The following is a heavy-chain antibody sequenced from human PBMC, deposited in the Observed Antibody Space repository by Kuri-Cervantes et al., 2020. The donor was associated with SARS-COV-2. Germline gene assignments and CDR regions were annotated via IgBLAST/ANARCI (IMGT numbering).Heavy chain of an antibody. J-gene: IGHJ6*03. Sequence: GESLKISCAASGFTFSSYSMSWVRQAPGKGLEWVANIKQDGSEKYYVDSVKGRFTISRDNAKNSLYLQMNSLRAEDTAVYYCARENFDWLLMGNYYYMDVWGKGTTVTVSS. D-gene: IGHD3-9*01. CDR2: IKQDGSEK. V-gene: IGHV3-7*01. CDR3: ARENFDWLLMGNYYYMDV. CDR1: GFTFSSYS.